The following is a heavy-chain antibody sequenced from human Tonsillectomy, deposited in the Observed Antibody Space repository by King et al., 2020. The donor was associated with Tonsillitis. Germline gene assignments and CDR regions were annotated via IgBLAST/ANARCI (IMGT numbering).Heavy chain of an antibody. V-gene: IGHV3-23*04. J-gene: IGHJ4*02. CDR1: GFNFRSSA. CDR3: ARRLGQQLGLFDD. Sequence: VQLVESGGGLVQPGGSLRLSCAASGFNFRSSAMNWVRQAPGKGLEWVSSIGGSGGTTDYADSVKGRFTISRDNSKNTLYLQMNSLRAEDTAIYYCARRLGQQLGLFDDWGQGTLGTVSS. CDR2: IGGSGGTT. D-gene: IGHD6-13*01.